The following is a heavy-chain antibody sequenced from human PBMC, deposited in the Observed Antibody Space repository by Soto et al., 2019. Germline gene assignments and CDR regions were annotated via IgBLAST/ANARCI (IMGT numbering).Heavy chain of an antibody. CDR2: ISYDGSNK. Sequence: GGSLRLSCAASGFTFSSYGMHWVRQAPGKGLEWVAVISYDGSNKYYADSVKGRFTISRDNSKNTLYLQMNSLRAEDTAVYYCAKDSVWHDYGENYYFDYWGQGTLVTVSS. D-gene: IGHD4-17*01. CDR1: GFTFSSYG. V-gene: IGHV3-30*18. J-gene: IGHJ4*02. CDR3: AKDSVWHDYGENYYFDY.